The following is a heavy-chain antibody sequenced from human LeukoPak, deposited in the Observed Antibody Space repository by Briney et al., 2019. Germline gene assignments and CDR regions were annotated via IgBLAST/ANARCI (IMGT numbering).Heavy chain of an antibody. CDR2: INHSGST. D-gene: IGHD2-21*02. Sequence: SETLYLTCAVYGGSFSGYYWSWIRQPPGKGLEWIGEINHSGSTNYNPSLKSRVSISVDTSKNQFSLKLSSVTAADTAVYYCARGTRLSVVVTAIHYYYYMDVWGKGTTVTVSS. J-gene: IGHJ6*03. CDR1: GGSFSGYY. V-gene: IGHV4-34*01. CDR3: ARGTRLSVVVTAIHYYYYMDV.